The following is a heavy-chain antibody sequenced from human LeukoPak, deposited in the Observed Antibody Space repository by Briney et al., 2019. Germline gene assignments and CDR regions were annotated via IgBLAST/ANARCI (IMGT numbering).Heavy chain of an antibody. CDR1: GFTFGDYA. CDR2: IRSKAYGGTT. Sequence: GGSLRLSCTASGFTFGDYAMSWVRQAPGKGLEWVGFIRSKAYGGTTEYAASVKGRFTISRDDSKSIAYLQMNSLKTEDTAVYYCTRVVSGSYFIPPDYWGQGALVTVSS. V-gene: IGHV3-49*04. CDR3: TRVVSGSYFIPPDY. D-gene: IGHD1-26*01. J-gene: IGHJ4*02.